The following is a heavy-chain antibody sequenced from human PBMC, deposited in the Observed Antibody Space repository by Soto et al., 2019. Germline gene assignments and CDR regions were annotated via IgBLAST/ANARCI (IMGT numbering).Heavy chain of an antibody. Sequence: EVQLVESGGGLVQPGGSLRLSCSVSGFTFSDYGVNWVRQAPGKGLEWISYISSGSDTIYYAESVQGRFTISRDDAKNSLFLQMNNLRNEDTAVYYCARVSKTCEDDYWGHGTLVTVSS. V-gene: IGHV3-48*02. J-gene: IGHJ4*01. CDR2: ISSGSDTI. CDR3: ARVSKTCEDDY. CDR1: GFTFSDYG.